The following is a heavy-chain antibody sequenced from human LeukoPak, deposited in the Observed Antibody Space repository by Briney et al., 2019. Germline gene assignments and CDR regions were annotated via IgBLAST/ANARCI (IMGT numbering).Heavy chain of an antibody. CDR3: ARVRGPSGYYYYMDV. CDR2: IYTSGST. J-gene: IGHJ6*03. D-gene: IGHD3-10*01. V-gene: IGHV4-61*02. Sequence: PSETLSLTCTVSGGSISSGSYYWSWIRQPAGKGLEWIGRIYTSGSTNYNPSLKSRVTISVDTSKNQFSLKLSSVTAADTAVYYCARVRGPSGYYYYMDVWGKGTTVTVSS. CDR1: GGSISSGSYY.